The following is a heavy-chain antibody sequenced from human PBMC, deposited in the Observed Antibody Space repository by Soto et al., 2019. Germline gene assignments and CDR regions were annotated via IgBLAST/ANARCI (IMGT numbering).Heavy chain of an antibody. CDR2: MNVDGSSI. V-gene: IGHV3-74*01. CDR3: ARSRTVVTPHYFDY. CDR1: GFNFSTYW. D-gene: IGHD2-21*02. J-gene: IGHJ4*02. Sequence: PGGSLRLSCAASGFNFSTYWMHWVRQAPGKGLEWVSRMNVDGSSISYADSVKGRFTISRDNANNTLFLQMNSLRAEGTAVYYCARSRTVVTPHYFDYWGQGTLVTVSS.